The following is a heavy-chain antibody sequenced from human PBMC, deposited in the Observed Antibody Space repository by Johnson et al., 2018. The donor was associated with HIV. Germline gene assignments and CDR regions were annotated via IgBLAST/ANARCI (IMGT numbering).Heavy chain of an antibody. J-gene: IGHJ3*02. CDR1: GFTFSSYG. D-gene: IGHD6-6*01. CDR2: LRYDGSNK. V-gene: IGHV3-30*02. CDR3: ARAERSSSVVDAFDI. Sequence: QVQLVESGGGVVQPGGSLRLSCAASGFTFSSYGMHWVHPAPGKGLEWVAFLRYDGSNKYYADSVRGRFPISRDNSKNSLYLQMNSLRAEDTAVYYCARAERSSSVVDAFDIWGQGTMVPVSS.